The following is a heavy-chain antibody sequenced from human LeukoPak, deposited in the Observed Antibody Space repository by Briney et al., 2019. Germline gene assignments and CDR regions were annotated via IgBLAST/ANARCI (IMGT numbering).Heavy chain of an antibody. CDR2: IDYRGRT. D-gene: IGHD5-24*01. J-gene: IGHJ4*02. Sequence: PSQTLSLTCTVSGGSVNNAAYYWSWIRQHPGKGLEWIGHIDYRGRTNYNPSLKSRVTISVDTSENQFSLRLSSVTAADTAVYYCARGVRDGYKTFDYWGQGTLVTVSS. CDR3: ARGVRDGYKTFDY. V-gene: IGHV4-31*03. CDR1: GGSVNNAAYY.